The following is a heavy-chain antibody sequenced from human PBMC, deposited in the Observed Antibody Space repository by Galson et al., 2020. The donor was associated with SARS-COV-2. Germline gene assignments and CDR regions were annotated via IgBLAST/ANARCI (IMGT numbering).Heavy chain of an antibody. CDR2: IWYDGSNK. CDR3: ARDLPFDCSSTSCYKGGGY. V-gene: IGHV3-33*01. CDR1: GFTFSSYG. J-gene: IGHJ4*02. Sequence: TGGSLRLSCAASGFTFSSYGMHWVRQAPGKGLEWVAVIWYDGSNKYYADSVKGRFTISRDNSKNTLYLQMNSLRAEDTAVYYCARDLPFDCSSTSCYKGGGYWGQGTLVTVSS. D-gene: IGHD2-2*02.